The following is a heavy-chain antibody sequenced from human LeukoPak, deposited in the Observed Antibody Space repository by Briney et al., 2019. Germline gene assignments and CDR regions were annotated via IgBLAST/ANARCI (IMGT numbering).Heavy chain of an antibody. CDR3: ARGARAAAGTLLP. V-gene: IGHV1-2*06. CDR2: INPNSCGT. J-gene: IGHJ5*02. Sequence: ASVKVSCKASGYTFTGYYMHWVRQAPGQGLEWMGRINPNSCGTNYAQKFQGRVTMTRDTSIRTAYMELSRLRSDDTAVYYCARGARAAAGTLLPWGQGTLVTVSS. D-gene: IGHD6-13*01. CDR1: GYTFTGYY.